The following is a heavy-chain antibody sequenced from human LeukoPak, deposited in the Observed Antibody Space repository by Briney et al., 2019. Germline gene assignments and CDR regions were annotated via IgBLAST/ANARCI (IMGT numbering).Heavy chain of an antibody. CDR3: ARVSYWFDP. CDR1: AFTFSSFS. CDR2: ITSSSNYI. V-gene: IGHV3-21*01. J-gene: IGHJ5*02. Sequence: PGGSLRLSCAASAFTFSSFSMNWVRQAPGKGLEWVSSITSSSNYISYADSAKGRFTISRDNAKNSLYLQMNSLRAEDTAVYCCARVSYWFDPWGQGTLVSVSS.